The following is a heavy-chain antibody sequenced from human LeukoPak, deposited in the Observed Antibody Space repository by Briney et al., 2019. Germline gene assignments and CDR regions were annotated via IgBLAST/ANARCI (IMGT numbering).Heavy chain of an antibody. D-gene: IGHD2-2*01. Sequence: GGSLRLSCAASGFTFSSYWMSWVRQAPGKGLEWVANIKQDGSEKYYVDSVKGRFTISRDNAKNSLYLQMNSLRAEDTAVYYCAKDPLLGYCSSTSCYGVDYWGQGTLVTVSS. CDR3: AKDPLLGYCSSTSCYGVDY. CDR2: IKQDGSEK. V-gene: IGHV3-7*03. CDR1: GFTFSSYW. J-gene: IGHJ4*02.